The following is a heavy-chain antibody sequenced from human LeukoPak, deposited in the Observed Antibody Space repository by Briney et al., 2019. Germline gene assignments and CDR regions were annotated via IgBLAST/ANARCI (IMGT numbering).Heavy chain of an antibody. CDR3: ATVPGDFSNDAFDI. Sequence: GASVKVSCKVSGYTLTELCMHWVRQAPGKGLEWMGGFDPEDGETIYAQKFQGRVTMTEDTSTDTAYMELSSLRSEDTAVYYCATVPGDFSNDAFDIWGQGTMVTVSS. J-gene: IGHJ3*02. CDR2: FDPEDGET. D-gene: IGHD2-21*01. CDR1: GYTLTELC. V-gene: IGHV1-24*01.